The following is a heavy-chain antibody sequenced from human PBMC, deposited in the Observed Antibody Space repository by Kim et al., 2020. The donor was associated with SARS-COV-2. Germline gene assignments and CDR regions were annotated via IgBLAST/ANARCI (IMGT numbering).Heavy chain of an antibody. J-gene: IGHJ4*02. CDR2: FDPEDGET. Sequence: ASVKVSCKVSGYTLTELSMHWVRQAPGKGLEWMGGFDPEDGETIYAQKFQGRVTMTEDTSTDTAYMELSSLRSEDTAVYYCATVPRYYYDSSGYQPFDYWGQGTLVTVSS. CDR3: ATVPRYYYDSSGYQPFDY. V-gene: IGHV1-24*01. D-gene: IGHD3-22*01. CDR1: GYTLTELS.